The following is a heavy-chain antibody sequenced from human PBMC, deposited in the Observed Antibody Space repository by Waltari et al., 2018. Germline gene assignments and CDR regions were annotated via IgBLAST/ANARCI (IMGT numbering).Heavy chain of an antibody. CDR2: IYYSGST. CDR3: ARHIESWLVGYYFDY. J-gene: IGHJ4*02. CDR1: GGSISSSSYY. D-gene: IGHD6-19*01. V-gene: IGHV4-39*01. Sequence: QLQLQESGPGLVKPSETLSLTCTVSGGSISSSSYYWGWIRQPPGKGLEWIGSIYYSGSTYYNPSLKSRVTISVDTSKNQFSLKLSSVTAADTAVYYCARHIESWLVGYYFDYWGQGTLVTVSS.